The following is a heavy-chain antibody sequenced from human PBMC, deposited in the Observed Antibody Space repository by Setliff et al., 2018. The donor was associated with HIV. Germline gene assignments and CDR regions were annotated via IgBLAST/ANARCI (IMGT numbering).Heavy chain of an antibody. Sequence: LRLSCAASGFTFSSYGMHWVRQAPGKGLEWVAVIWYDGSNKYYADSVKGRFTISRDNSKNTLYLQMNSLRAEDTAVYYCARGHSGSYFPYFDYWGQGTLVTVSS. CDR1: GFTFSSYG. D-gene: IGHD1-26*01. J-gene: IGHJ4*02. V-gene: IGHV3-33*01. CDR3: ARGHSGSYFPYFDY. CDR2: IWYDGSNK.